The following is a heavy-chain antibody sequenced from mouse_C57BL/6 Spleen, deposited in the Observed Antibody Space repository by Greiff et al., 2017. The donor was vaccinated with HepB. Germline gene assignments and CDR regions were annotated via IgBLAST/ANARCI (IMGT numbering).Heavy chain of an antibody. CDR2: ISDGGSYT. V-gene: IGHV5-4*01. J-gene: IGHJ4*01. D-gene: IGHD1-1*01. Sequence: DVQLQESGGGLVKPGGSLKLSCAASGFTFSSYAMSWVRQTPEKRLEWVATISDGGSYTYYPDNVKGRFTISRDNAKNNLYLHMSHLKSEDTAMYYWARDIYGSMYYAMDYWGQGTSVTVSS. CDR1: GFTFSSYA. CDR3: ARDIYGSMYYAMDY.